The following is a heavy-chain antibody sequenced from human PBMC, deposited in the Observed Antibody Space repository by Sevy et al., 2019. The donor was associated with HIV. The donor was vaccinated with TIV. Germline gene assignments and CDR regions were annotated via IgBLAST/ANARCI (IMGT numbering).Heavy chain of an antibody. CDR1: GFTFSNYG. V-gene: IGHV3-30*18. Sequence: GGSLRLSCAASGFTFSNYGMHWVRQAPGKGLEWVALISYDGSNKYYADSVKGRFTISRENSKNTLYLQMSSLRAEDTAVYYCAKGPHSTTSNPGEYYYYYGMDVWGQGTTVTVSS. D-gene: IGHD2-2*01. CDR2: ISYDGSNK. J-gene: IGHJ6*02. CDR3: AKGPHSTTSNPGEYYYYYGMDV.